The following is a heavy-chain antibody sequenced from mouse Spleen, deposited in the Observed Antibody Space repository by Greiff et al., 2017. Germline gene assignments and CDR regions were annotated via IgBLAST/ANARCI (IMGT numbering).Heavy chain of an antibody. J-gene: IGHJ2*01. Sequence: VKLMESGAELARPGASVKMSCKASGYTFTSYTMHWVKQRPGQGLEWIGYINPSSGYTKYNQKFKDKATLTADKSSSTAYMQLSSLTSEDSAVYYCASYGSSPDYWGQGTTLTASS. V-gene: IGHV1-4*01. CDR1: GYTFTSYT. D-gene: IGHD1-1*01. CDR2: INPSSGYT. CDR3: ASYGSSPDY.